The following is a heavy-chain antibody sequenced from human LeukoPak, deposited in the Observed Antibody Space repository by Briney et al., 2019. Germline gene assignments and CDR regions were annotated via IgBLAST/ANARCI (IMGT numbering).Heavy chain of an antibody. CDR1: GGSISSYY. D-gene: IGHD6-19*01. V-gene: IGHV4-59*01. CDR2: IYYSGST. CDR3: ARVGGSSGWYALDY. Sequence: SETLSLTCTVSGGSISSYYWSWIRQPPGKGLEWIGYIYYSGSTNYNPSLKSRVTISVDTSKNQFSLNLSSATAADTAVYYCARVGGSSGWYALDYWGQGTLVTVSS. J-gene: IGHJ4*02.